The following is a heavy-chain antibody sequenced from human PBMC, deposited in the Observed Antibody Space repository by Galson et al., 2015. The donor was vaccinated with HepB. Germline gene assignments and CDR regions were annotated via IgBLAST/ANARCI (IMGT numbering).Heavy chain of an antibody. CDR2: MNTNTGKP. CDR3: ARSPLRFLDWLPYYDYYYMDV. D-gene: IGHD3-3*01. J-gene: IGHJ6*03. Sequence: SVKVSCKASGYTFTDYVVNWVRQAPGQGLEWMGWMNTNTGKPTYAPGFAGRFGFSLDTSVTTAYLQISSLETDDTAVYYCARSPLRFLDWLPYYDYYYMDVWGEGTTVTVSS. CDR1: GYTFTDYV. V-gene: IGHV7-4-1*02.